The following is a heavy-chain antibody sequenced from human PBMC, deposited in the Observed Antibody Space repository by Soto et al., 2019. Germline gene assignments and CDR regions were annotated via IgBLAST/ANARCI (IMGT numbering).Heavy chain of an antibody. D-gene: IGHD1-26*01. CDR3: TWEVNWLDP. J-gene: IGHJ5*02. CDR2: IKSKSAGETT. CDR1: GFTFSNAW. V-gene: IGHV3-15*01. Sequence: QLVESGGGLVRPGGSLRLSCEASGFTFSNAWMSWVRQAPGGGLEWVGRIKSKSAGETTVYGASVNGRFTISRDDSKNTLYLQMNSLKIEDTGLYYCTWEVNWLDPWGQGTLVTVTS.